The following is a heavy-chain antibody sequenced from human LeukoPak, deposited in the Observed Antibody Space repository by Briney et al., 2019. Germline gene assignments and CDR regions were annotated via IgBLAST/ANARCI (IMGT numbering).Heavy chain of an antibody. Sequence: GGSLRLSCAASGFIFSNYGMHWVRQAPGKGLEWVAVISYDGSNKYYGDSVKGRFTISRDNSKNTLYLQVNSLRAEDTAVYYCARDPDDYAGSSPPSDYWGQGTLVTVSS. CDR2: ISYDGSNK. CDR1: GFIFSNYG. CDR3: ARDPDDYAGSSPPSDY. J-gene: IGHJ4*02. V-gene: IGHV3-30*03. D-gene: IGHD4-17*01.